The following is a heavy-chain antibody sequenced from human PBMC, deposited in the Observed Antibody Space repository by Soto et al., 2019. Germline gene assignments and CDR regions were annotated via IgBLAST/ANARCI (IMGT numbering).Heavy chain of an antibody. CDR1: GFSFTTDGVG. D-gene: IGHD2-2*01. V-gene: IGHV2-5*01. J-gene: IGHJ6*02. Sequence: QITLKESGPMLVKPTQTLTLTCSFSGFSFTTDGVGVGWIRQPPGRALEWLALLYWNDDKRYSPSLKRRLTITKDNSKNQLVLTMTNMDPVDTATYDCAHRGLQLLSPPDYYYALDVWGQGTTVTVSS. CDR2: LYWNDDK. CDR3: AHRGLQLLSPPDYYYALDV.